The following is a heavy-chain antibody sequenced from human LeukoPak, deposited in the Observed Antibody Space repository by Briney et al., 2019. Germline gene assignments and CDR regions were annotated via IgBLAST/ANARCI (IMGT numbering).Heavy chain of an antibody. CDR3: ARDGTPIHGSGWVYMDV. CDR2: IKQDGSEN. Sequence: GGSLRLSCAASGFTFSSYWMSWVRQAPGKGLEGVANIKQDGSENYYWDSVEGRFTISRDNAKHSLYLQMNSLRAEDTAVYYCARDGTPIHGSGWVYMDVWGKGTTVTISS. D-gene: IGHD6-25*01. CDR1: GFTFSSYW. V-gene: IGHV3-7*01. J-gene: IGHJ6*04.